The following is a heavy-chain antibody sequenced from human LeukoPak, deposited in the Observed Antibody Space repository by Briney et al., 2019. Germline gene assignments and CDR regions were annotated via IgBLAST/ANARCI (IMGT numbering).Heavy chain of an antibody. D-gene: IGHD2-15*01. J-gene: IGHJ4*02. CDR2: IYAGGST. CDR3: ATGGRSGVAFES. CDR1: GVIDSSNY. V-gene: IGHV3-53*01. Sequence: PGGSLRLSCTASGVIDSSNYMSWARQAPGKGLEWVSLIYAGGSTFYADSVMGRSTISRDKSNNTLYLLMNSLRAEDTAVYYCATGGRSGVAFESWGQGTLVTVSP.